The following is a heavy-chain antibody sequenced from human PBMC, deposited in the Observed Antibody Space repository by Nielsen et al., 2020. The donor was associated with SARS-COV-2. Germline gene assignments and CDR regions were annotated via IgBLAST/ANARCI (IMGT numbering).Heavy chain of an antibody. CDR3: ARHGPYSGSYYFDY. Sequence: SETLSLTCTVSGGSISSGSYYWGWIRQPPGKGLEWIGSIYYSGSTYYNPSLKSRVTISVDTSKNQFSLKLSSVTAADTAVYYCARHGPYSGSYYFDYWGQGTLVTVSS. CDR1: GGSISSGSYY. J-gene: IGHJ4*02. CDR2: IYYSGST. D-gene: IGHD1-26*01. V-gene: IGHV4-39*01.